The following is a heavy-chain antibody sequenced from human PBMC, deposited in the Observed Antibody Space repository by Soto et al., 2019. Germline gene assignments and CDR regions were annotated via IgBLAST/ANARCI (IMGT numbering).Heavy chain of an antibody. CDR2: ISYNGNNK. Sequence: QVQLVESGGGVVQPGRSLRLSCAASGFSISTYALHWVRQAPGKGPEWVAIISYNGNNKHYADSVKGRFTISRDNSKNTVDMQMNRLRVEDTAMYYCARRSFPYRGSPLAPWSDALDIWGQGTMVTVSS. J-gene: IGHJ3*02. CDR3: ARRSFPYRGSPLAPWSDALDI. V-gene: IGHV3-30*04. CDR1: GFSISTYA. D-gene: IGHD1-26*01.